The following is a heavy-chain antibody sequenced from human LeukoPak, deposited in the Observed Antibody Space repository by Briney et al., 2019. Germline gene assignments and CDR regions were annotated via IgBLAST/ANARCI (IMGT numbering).Heavy chain of an antibody. V-gene: IGHV3-15*01. CDR3: TTGRRRWLQLSADDY. D-gene: IGHD5-24*01. J-gene: IGHJ4*02. CDR2: IRSKTDGGTT. Sequence: GGSLRLSCAATRFTFSNAWMSWVRQAPGKGLEWVGRIRSKTDGGTTDYAAPVKGRFTISRDDSKNTLYLQMNSLKTEDTAVYYCTTGRRRWLQLSADDYWGQGTLVTVSS. CDR1: RFTFSNAW.